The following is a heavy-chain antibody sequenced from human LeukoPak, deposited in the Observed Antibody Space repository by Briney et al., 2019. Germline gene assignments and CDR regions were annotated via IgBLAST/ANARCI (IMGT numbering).Heavy chain of an antibody. V-gene: IGHV3-11*05. CDR1: GFTFSDFY. J-gene: IGHJ4*02. CDR3: ASDQVSGVFGY. D-gene: IGHD5/OR15-5a*01. CDR2: ISPSGSYT. Sequence: SGGSLRLSCAGSGFTFSDFYMNWIRQAPGKGLEWLAYISPSGSYTTYADSVKGRFVISRDNTKNSVSLHMNTLTADDTAVYFCASDQVSGVFGYWGQGARVTVSS.